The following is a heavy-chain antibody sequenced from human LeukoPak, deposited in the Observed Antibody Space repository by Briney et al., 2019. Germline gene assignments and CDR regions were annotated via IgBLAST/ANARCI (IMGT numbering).Heavy chain of an antibody. Sequence: GGSLRLSCAASGFTFSSYAMNWVRQAPGKGLEWVSGTSGSGGSTYYADSVRGRFTISRDNAKNSLSLQMSSLRAEDTAIYYCARDRTGANADVFDMWGQGTVVTVSS. D-gene: IGHD1-1*01. V-gene: IGHV3-23*01. CDR2: TSGSGGST. CDR1: GFTFSSYA. CDR3: ARDRTGANADVFDM. J-gene: IGHJ3*02.